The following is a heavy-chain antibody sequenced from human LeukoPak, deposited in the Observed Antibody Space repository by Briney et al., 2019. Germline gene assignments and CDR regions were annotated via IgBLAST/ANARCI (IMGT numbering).Heavy chain of an antibody. CDR3: ARGQNYFDY. CDR2: INSDGSRT. D-gene: IGHD2/OR15-2a*01. J-gene: IGHJ4*02. CDR1: GFTFSTYW. V-gene: IGHV3-74*01. Sequence: PARSLTLSCAASGFTFSTYWMHWDSPPPGNGLVWVSRINSDGSRTIYGDSVKGRFTIPRDNAKNTLYLQMNSLRAEDTAVYYCARGQNYFDYWGQGTLVTVSS.